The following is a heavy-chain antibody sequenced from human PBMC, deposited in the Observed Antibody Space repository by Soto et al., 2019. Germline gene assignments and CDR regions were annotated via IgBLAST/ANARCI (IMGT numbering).Heavy chain of an antibody. D-gene: IGHD5-12*01. J-gene: IGHJ3*02. CDR2: IYYSGST. CDR3: ARARLRAVYAFDI. CDR1: VGSVSSGAYY. Sequence: NPSETLSLTCTVSVGSVSSGAYYWTWIRHRPGKGLEWIGYIYYSGSTYYSPSLKSRLSISLDTSKNQFSLRLSSVTAADTAMYYCARARLRAVYAFDIWGQGTMVTVSS. V-gene: IGHV4-31*03.